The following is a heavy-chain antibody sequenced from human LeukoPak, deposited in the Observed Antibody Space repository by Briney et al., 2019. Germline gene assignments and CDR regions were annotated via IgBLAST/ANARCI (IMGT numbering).Heavy chain of an antibody. J-gene: IGHJ6*04. Sequence: SEXLSLTCTVSGGSISSYYWSWIRQPPGKGLEGIGYIYYSGSTNYNPSLTSRGTISVDTSKNQFSLKLSSVTAADTAVYYCARSYCGGDCALDVWGKGTTVTVSS. CDR3: ARSYCGGDCALDV. CDR1: GGSISSYY. CDR2: IYYSGST. V-gene: IGHV4-59*01. D-gene: IGHD2-21*02.